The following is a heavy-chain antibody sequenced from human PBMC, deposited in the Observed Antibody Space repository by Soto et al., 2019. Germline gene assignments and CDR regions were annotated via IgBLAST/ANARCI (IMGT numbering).Heavy chain of an antibody. D-gene: IGHD1-26*01. CDR3: ARDGVGPMKPNGMDV. CDR1: GFTFSSYW. CDR2: INSDGDSI. V-gene: IGHV3-74*01. Sequence: EVQLVESGGGLVQPGGSLRLSCVGSGFTFSSYWMHWVRQVPGKGLVWVSRINSDGDSINYADAVKGRFTITRDNAKNTLYLQMNSLRAVDTAVYYCARDGVGPMKPNGMDVWGQGTTVTVSS. J-gene: IGHJ6*02.